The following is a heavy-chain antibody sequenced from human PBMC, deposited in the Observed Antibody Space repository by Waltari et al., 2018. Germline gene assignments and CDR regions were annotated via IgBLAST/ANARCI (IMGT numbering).Heavy chain of an antibody. D-gene: IGHD4-17*01. J-gene: IGHJ4*02. CDR1: GYPFNIFG. V-gene: IGHV1-18*01. CDR3: ARAGAEVTTHFDV. CDR2: ISASNGNT. Sequence: QLVQSGPEVKKHGASVKVSCKASGYPFNIFGVTWVRQAPGQGLEWMGWISASNGNTNYAEKVQDRVTMTTDTSTNTAYMELKSLRFDDTAVYYCARAGAEVTTHFDVWGQGTPVTVSS.